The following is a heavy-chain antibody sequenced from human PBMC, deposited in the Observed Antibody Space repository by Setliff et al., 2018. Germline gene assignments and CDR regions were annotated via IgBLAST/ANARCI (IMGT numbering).Heavy chain of an antibody. CDR3: ARSDWDRSGYYYFDY. Sequence: PSETLSLTCSVYGESFSNNYWSWIRQPPGKGLEWIGTLYFGGSTHYNPSLKSRVTISVDTSKNQFSLNLSSLTAADTAVYFCARSDWDRSGYYYFDYWGQGTLVTVSS. CDR1: GESFSNNY. CDR2: LYFGGST. J-gene: IGHJ4*02. D-gene: IGHD3-22*01. V-gene: IGHV4-34*11.